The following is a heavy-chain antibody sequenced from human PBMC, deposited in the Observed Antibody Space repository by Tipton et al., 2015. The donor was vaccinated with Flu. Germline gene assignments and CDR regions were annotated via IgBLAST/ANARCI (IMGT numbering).Heavy chain of an antibody. D-gene: IGHD3-3*01. V-gene: IGHV4-39*07. CDR1: GGSISSSSYY. CDR2: IYYSGST. Sequence: LRLSCTVSGGSISSSSYYWGWIRQPPGKGLEWIGSIYYSGSTYYNPSLKSRVTISVDTSKNQFSLKLSSVTAADTAVYYCARDGDWYFDLWGRGTLVTVSS. J-gene: IGHJ2*01. CDR3: ARDGDWYFDL.